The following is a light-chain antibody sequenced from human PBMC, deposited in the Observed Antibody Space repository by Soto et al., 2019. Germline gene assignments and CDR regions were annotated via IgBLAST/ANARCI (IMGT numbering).Light chain of an antibody. Sequence: EIVLTQSPGTLSLSPGERATLSCRASQSVSSTYLAWYQLKPGRAPRLLIYGASSRATGIPHRFSGSGSGTDFTITISRLEPEDFAVYYCQQYGSSPPLTFGGGTKVEI. CDR3: QQYGSSPPLT. CDR2: GAS. CDR1: QSVSSTY. J-gene: IGKJ4*01. V-gene: IGKV3-20*01.